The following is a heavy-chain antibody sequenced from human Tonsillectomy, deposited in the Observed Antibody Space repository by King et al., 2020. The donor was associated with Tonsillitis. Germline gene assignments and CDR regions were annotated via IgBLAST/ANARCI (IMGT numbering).Heavy chain of an antibody. D-gene: IGHD3-22*01. CDR3: AGRASTYYYDRSGYYPFDS. CDR2: IYYSGST. CDR1: GGSISSSSYY. Sequence: VQLQESGPGLVKPSETLSLTCTVSGGSISSSSYYWGWIRQPPGKGLEWIGNIYYSGSTYYNPSLKSRVTISVDTSKNQFSLKLSSVTAADTAVYYCAGRASTYYYDRSGYYPFDSWGQGTLVTVSS. V-gene: IGHV4-39*01. J-gene: IGHJ4*02.